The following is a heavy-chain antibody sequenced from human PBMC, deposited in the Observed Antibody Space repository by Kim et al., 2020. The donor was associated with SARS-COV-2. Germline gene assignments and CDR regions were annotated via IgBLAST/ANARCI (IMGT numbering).Heavy chain of an antibody. Sequence: AEAGKGRFTIYRDNSKNTMYLQKNSRRAEDTAVYYCAKEGGSTSKDFDYWGQGTLVTVST. CDR3: AKEGGSTSKDFDY. J-gene: IGHJ4*02. V-gene: IGHV3-23*01. D-gene: IGHD2-2*01.